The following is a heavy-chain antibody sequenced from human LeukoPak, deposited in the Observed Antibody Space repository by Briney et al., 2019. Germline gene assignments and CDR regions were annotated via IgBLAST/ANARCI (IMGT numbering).Heavy chain of an antibody. CDR3: ANSLYGYYFDY. Sequence: GGSLRLSCAASGFTFSSYAMSWVHQAPGKGLEWVSGISGSGGSTYYADSVKGRFTISRDNSKNTLYLQMNSLRAEDTAVYYCANSLYGYYFDYWGQGTLVTVSS. CDR2: ISGSGGST. J-gene: IGHJ4*02. D-gene: IGHD2-8*01. V-gene: IGHV3-23*01. CDR1: GFTFSSYA.